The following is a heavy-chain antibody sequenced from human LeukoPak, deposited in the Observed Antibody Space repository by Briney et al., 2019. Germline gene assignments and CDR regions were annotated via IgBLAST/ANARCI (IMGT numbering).Heavy chain of an antibody. J-gene: IGHJ6*03. CDR1: GFTFSSYW. CDR2: IKQDGSEK. V-gene: IGHV3-7*01. CDR3: ARGGYYGSGSYYRSSYYMDV. Sequence: GGSLRLSCAASGFTFSSYWMSWVRQAPGKGLEWVANIKQDGSEKYYVDSVKGRFTISRDNAKNSLYLQMNSLRAEDTAVYYCARGGYYGSGSYYRSSYYMDVWGKGTTVTVSS. D-gene: IGHD3-10*01.